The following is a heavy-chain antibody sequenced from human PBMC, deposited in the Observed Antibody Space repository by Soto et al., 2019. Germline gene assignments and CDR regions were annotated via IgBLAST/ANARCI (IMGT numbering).Heavy chain of an antibody. J-gene: IGHJ4*02. CDR1: GGSFSDYY. D-gene: IGHD4-4*01. CDR3: ATQGGLQQIFDY. V-gene: IGHV4-34*01. Sequence: PSETLSLTCAVGGGSFSDYYWSWIRQPPGKGLEWIGEISHSGSINYNPSLKSRVTISVDTSKNQFSLRLSDVTAADTAVYYCATQGGLQQIFDYWGLGNLGTVSS. CDR2: ISHSGSI.